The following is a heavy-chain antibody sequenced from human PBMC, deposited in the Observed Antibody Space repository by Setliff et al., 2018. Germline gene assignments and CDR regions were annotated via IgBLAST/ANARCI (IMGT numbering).Heavy chain of an antibody. Sequence: PGGSLRLSCAASTFTLGTYSMHWVRRAPGKGLAWVSSISPYSDYIYYADSVKGRFTISRDNAKNTLYLQMNSLRAEDTAVYYCARGNSGGDYWGQGTLVTVSS. CDR2: ISPYSDYI. V-gene: IGHV3-21*01. CDR3: ARGNSGGDY. CDR1: TFTLGTYS. J-gene: IGHJ4*02. D-gene: IGHD6-25*01.